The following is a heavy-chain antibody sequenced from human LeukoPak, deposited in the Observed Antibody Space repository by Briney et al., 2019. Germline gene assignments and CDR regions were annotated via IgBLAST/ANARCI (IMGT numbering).Heavy chain of an antibody. Sequence: SQTLSLTCTVSGGSISSGGYYWSWIRQHPGKGLEWIGYIYYSGSTYYNPSLKSRVTISVDTSKNQFSLKLSSVTAADTAVYYCARGALPFPTANYFDYWGQGTLVTVSS. CDR2: IYYSGST. J-gene: IGHJ4*02. CDR1: GGSISSGGYY. V-gene: IGHV4-31*03. CDR3: ARGALPFPTANYFDY. D-gene: IGHD4-17*01.